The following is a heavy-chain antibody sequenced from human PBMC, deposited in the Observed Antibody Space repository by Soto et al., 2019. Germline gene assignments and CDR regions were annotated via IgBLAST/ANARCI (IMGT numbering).Heavy chain of an antibody. J-gene: IGHJ3*02. D-gene: IGHD6-19*01. CDR1: GFIFSSYA. Sequence: LRLSCAASGFIFSSYAMTWVRQAPGKGLEWVSGLSGSGGTTYYADSVKGRFTISRDNSKNILYLQMNSLRAEDSAVYYCAKRFAYSSGLDGFDIWGQGTMVTVSS. CDR3: AKRFAYSSGLDGFDI. CDR2: LSGSGGTT. V-gene: IGHV3-23*01.